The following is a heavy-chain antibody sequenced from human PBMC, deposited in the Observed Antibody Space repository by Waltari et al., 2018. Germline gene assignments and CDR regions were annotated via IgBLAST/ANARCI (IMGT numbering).Heavy chain of an antibody. J-gene: IGHJ6*03. CDR2: IYYSGST. Sequence: QVQLQESGPGLVKPSETLSLTCTVSGGSIRSYYWSWIRQPPGKGLEWIGYIYYSGSTNYNPSLKSRVTISVDTSKNQFSLKLSSVTAADTAVYYCARVQYSSRPPYYYYYMDVWGKGTTVTVSS. D-gene: IGHD6-6*01. V-gene: IGHV4-59*01. CDR1: GGSIRSYY. CDR3: ARVQYSSRPPYYYYYMDV.